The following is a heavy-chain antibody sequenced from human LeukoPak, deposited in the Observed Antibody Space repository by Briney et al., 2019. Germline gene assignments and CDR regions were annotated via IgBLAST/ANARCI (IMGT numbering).Heavy chain of an antibody. J-gene: IGHJ4*02. Sequence: XXHXXRQAPGQXXEWMGWINPNSGGTNYAQKFQGRVTMTRDTSISTAYMELSRLRSDDTAVYYCATQKYSSGWSFDYWGQGTLVTVSS. D-gene: IGHD6-19*01. CDR2: INPNSGGT. CDR1: X. CDR3: ATQKYSSGWSFDY. V-gene: IGHV1-2*02.